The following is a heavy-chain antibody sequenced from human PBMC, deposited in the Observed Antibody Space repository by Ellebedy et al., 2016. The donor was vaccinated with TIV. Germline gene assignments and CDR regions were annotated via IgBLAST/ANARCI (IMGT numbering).Heavy chain of an antibody. CDR3: VRGADIVRVILSNYFYSTMDV. Sequence: AASVKVSCKASGYTFTNYDINWVRRATGQGLEWMGWINPDSGGTNSAQKFQDSVTMTRDTSITTAYMELSRLKSDDTAVYYCVRGADIVRVILSNYFYSTMDVWGQGTTVTVS. D-gene: IGHD5-12*01. CDR2: INPDSGGT. CDR1: GYTFTNYD. V-gene: IGHV1-2*02. J-gene: IGHJ6*02.